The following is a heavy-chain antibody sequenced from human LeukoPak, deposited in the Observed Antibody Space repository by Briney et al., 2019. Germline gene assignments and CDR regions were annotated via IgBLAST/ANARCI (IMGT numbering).Heavy chain of an antibody. CDR1: GNTPPVLP. CDR3: ATRGSDFWSGFDY. V-gene: IGHV1-24*01. CDR2: FATETSET. D-gene: IGHD3-3*01. Sequence: ASENFSCKLSGNTPPVLPTQWARHAGGKGNGWRAGFATETSETVYAQKFHGRVTMTEDTSTTPAYMELTRPTSDDTALYCCATRGSDFWSGFDYWGQGTQVTVSS. J-gene: IGHJ4*02.